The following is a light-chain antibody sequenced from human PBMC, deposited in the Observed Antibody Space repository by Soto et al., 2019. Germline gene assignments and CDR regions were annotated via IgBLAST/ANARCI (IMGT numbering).Light chain of an antibody. CDR2: GAS. CDR1: QSVSSK. V-gene: IGKV3-15*01. J-gene: IGKJ1*01. Sequence: IVRTQTPDTLSPSPRERATLSYSASQSVSSKLAWYQQKPGQAPRLLIYGASTRATGIPARFSGSGSGTEFTLTISSLQSEDFAVYYCQQYNNWPPVTFGQGTKVDI. CDR3: QQYNNWPPVT.